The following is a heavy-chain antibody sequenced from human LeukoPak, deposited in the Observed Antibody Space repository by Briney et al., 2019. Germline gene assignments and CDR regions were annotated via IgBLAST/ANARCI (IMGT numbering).Heavy chain of an antibody. V-gene: IGHV3-7*01. D-gene: IGHD6-19*01. CDR3: ARVRGIAVAGTASIYFDY. J-gene: IGHJ4*02. CDR2: IKEDGSEK. Sequence: GGSLRLSCAASGFTFSSYWMSWVRQAPGKGLEWVANIKEDGSEKYYVDSVKGRFTISRDNAKNSLYLQMNSLRAEDTAVYYCARVRGIAVAGTASIYFDYWAQGTLVTVSS. CDR1: GFTFSSYW.